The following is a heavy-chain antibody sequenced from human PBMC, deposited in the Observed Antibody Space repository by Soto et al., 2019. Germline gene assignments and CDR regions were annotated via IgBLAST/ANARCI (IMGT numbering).Heavy chain of an antibody. D-gene: IGHD6-19*01. Sequence: QVQLVQSGAEVKKPGASVKVSCKASGYTFTSYAMHWVRQAPGQRLEWMGWINAGNGNTKYSQKFQGRVTITRDTCASTAYMELSSLRSEDTAVYYCASWSPPPWLVRSSHAFDIWGQGTMVTVSS. CDR1: GYTFTSYA. CDR2: INAGNGNT. J-gene: IGHJ3*02. CDR3: ASWSPPPWLVRSSHAFDI. V-gene: IGHV1-3*01.